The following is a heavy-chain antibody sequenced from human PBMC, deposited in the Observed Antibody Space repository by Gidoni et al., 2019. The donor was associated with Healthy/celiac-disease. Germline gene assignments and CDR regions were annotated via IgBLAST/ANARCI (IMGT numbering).Heavy chain of an antibody. J-gene: IGHJ4*02. CDR1: GFTVSSNY. Sequence: EVQLVESGGGLVQPGGSLRLSCAASGFTVSSNYMSWVRQAPGKGLEWVSVIYSGGSTYYADSVKGRFTISRDNSKNTLYLQMNSLRAEDTAVYYCARVLGYCSGGSCYPSPPHFDYWGQGTLVTVSS. CDR2: IYSGGST. V-gene: IGHV3-66*01. CDR3: ARVLGYCSGGSCYPSPPHFDY. D-gene: IGHD2-15*01.